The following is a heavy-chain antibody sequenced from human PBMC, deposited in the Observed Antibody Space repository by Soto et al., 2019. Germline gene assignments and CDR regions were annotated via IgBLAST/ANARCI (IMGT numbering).Heavy chain of an antibody. CDR3: TTDPPQGPYYDILTGYYGANLYNYYGMDV. Sequence: GGSLRLSCAASGFTFSNAWMSWVRQAPGKGLEWVGRINSKTDGGTSEYAAPVKGRFTISRDDSKNTLYLQMNSLKTEDTAVYYCTTDPPQGPYYDILTGYYGANLYNYYGMDVWGQGTTVTVTS. D-gene: IGHD3-9*01. V-gene: IGHV3-15*07. CDR1: GFTFSNAW. J-gene: IGHJ6*02. CDR2: INSKTDGGTS.